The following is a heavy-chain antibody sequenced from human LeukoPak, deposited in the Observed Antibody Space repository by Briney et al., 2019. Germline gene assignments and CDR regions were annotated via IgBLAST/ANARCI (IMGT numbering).Heavy chain of an antibody. CDR2: IYVTGT. J-gene: IGHJ6*02. V-gene: IGHV4-59*12. D-gene: IGHD3-9*01. Sequence: SETLSLTCTVSGGSIGTYYWSWVRQSPGTGLEWIGYIYVTGTRYNPYLQSRVTISVDRSRNQFFLKLSSVTAADTAVYYCARGQIGITIFGGGSGMDVWGQGTTVTVSS. CDR3: ARGQIGITIFGGGSGMDV. CDR1: GGSIGTYY.